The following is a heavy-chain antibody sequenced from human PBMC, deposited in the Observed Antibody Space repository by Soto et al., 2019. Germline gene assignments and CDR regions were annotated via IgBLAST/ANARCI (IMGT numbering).Heavy chain of an antibody. Sequence: GASVKVSCKASGYTFTSYDINWVRQATGQGLEWMGWINPNSGNTGYAQKFQGRVTMTRNTSISTAYMELSSLRSEDTAVYYCARGQFVFWSGYYTWFDPWGQGTLLTVSS. CDR1: GYTFTSYD. D-gene: IGHD3-3*01. CDR2: INPNSGNT. J-gene: IGHJ5*02. V-gene: IGHV1-8*01. CDR3: ARGQFVFWSGYYTWFDP.